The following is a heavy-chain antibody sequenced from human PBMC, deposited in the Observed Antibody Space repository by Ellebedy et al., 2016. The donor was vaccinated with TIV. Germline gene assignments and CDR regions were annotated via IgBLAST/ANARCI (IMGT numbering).Heavy chain of an antibody. J-gene: IGHJ3*02. CDR1: GGSISSYY. Sequence: GSLRLXXTVSGGSISSYYWSWIRQPPGKGLEWIGYIYYSGSTNYNPSLKSRVTISVDTSKNQFSLKLSSVTAADTAVYYCARDGYYDSSGTPFPFDIWGQGTMVTVSS. V-gene: IGHV4-59*01. D-gene: IGHD3-22*01. CDR2: IYYSGST. CDR3: ARDGYYDSSGTPFPFDI.